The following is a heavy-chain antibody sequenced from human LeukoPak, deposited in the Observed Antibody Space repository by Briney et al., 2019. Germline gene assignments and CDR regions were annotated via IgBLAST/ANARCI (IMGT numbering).Heavy chain of an antibody. Sequence: SETLSLTCTVSGGSTSSYYWSWIRQPAGKGLEWIGRIYTSGSTNYNPSLKSRVTMSVDTSKNQFSLKLSSVTAADTAVYYCARPSLGPLTIVGAPSHRSNYYYYMDVWGKGTTVTISS. CDR2: IYTSGST. CDR1: GGSTSSYY. V-gene: IGHV4-4*07. J-gene: IGHJ6*03. D-gene: IGHD1-26*01. CDR3: ARPSLGPLTIVGAPSHRSNYYYYMDV.